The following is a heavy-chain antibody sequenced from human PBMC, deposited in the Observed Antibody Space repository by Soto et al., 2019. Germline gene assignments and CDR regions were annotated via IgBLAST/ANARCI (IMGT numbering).Heavy chain of an antibody. CDR3: ATSTGWPGFDL. Sequence: SETLSLTCSVSGGSISRYYCSWVRQPPGKGLEWIGHMHYSGNTRYNPSLKSRATVSLDTSKNQFSLKLSSVTAADTAVYYCATSTGWPGFDLWGQGTLVTVSS. CDR1: GGSISRYY. V-gene: IGHV4-59*08. J-gene: IGHJ4*02. CDR2: MHYSGNT. D-gene: IGHD2-8*02.